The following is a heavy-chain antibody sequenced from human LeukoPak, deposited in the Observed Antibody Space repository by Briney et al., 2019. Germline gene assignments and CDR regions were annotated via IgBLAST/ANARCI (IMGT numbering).Heavy chain of an antibody. V-gene: IGHV4-59*01. D-gene: IGHD3-10*01. CDR3: ARESGPGSPLYYFDY. CDR1: GGSISSNY. CDR2: IYYSGST. J-gene: IGHJ4*02. Sequence: SETLSLTCTVSGGSISSNYWSWIRQPPGKGPEWIGYIYYSGSTKYNPSLKSRVTISVDTSKNQFSLKVSSVTAADTAVYYCARESGPGSPLYYFDYWGQGTLVTVSS.